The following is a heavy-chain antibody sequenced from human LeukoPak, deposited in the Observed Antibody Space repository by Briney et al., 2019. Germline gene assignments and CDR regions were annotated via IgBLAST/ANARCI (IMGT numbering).Heavy chain of an antibody. V-gene: IGHV3-30*02. J-gene: IGHJ4*02. CDR1: GFTFSSYG. CDR3: AKDTWDEPNFFDY. Sequence: GGSPRLSCAASGFTFSSYGMHWVRQAPGKGLGWVAFIRYDGSNKYYADSVKGRFTISRDNSKNTLCLQMNRLRAEDTAVYYCAKDTWDEPNFFDYWGQGTLVTVSS. CDR2: IRYDGSNK. D-gene: IGHD1-26*01.